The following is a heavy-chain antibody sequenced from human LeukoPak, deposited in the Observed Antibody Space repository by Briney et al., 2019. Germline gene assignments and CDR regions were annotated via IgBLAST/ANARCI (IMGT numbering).Heavy chain of an antibody. V-gene: IGHV3-13*01. J-gene: IGHJ6*03. CDR2: ICTAGDT. D-gene: IGHD3-3*01. CDR1: GFTFSSYD. Sequence: GGSLRLSCAASGFTFSSYDMHWVRQAPGKGLEWVSAICTAGDTYYPGSVKGRFTISRENAKNSLYLQMNSLRAGDTAGYYCARSRGDTIFGAFSYMDVWGKGTTVTVSS. CDR3: ARSRGDTIFGAFSYMDV.